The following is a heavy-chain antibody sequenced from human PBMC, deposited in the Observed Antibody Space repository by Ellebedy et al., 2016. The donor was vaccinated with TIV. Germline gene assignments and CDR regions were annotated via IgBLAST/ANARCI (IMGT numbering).Heavy chain of an antibody. Sequence: AASVKVSCKASGYTFSYYYIHWVRQAPGQGLEWMGWIKPNRGGSTYAQKFQGRVTMTRDTSISTAYMELSGLRSDDTAVYFCARDEHQVISGTGKAYYSGMDVWGQGTTVTVSS. CDR2: IKPNRGGS. V-gene: IGHV1-2*02. D-gene: IGHD1-7*01. CDR1: GYTFSYYY. CDR3: ARDEHQVISGTGKAYYSGMDV. J-gene: IGHJ6*02.